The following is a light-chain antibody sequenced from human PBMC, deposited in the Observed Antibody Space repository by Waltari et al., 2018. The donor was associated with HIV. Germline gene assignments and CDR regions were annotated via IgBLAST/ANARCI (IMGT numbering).Light chain of an antibody. CDR3: AAWDDSLNGVV. J-gene: IGLJ2*01. V-gene: IGLV1-44*01. CDR2: SNK. CDR1: SSNIGSNT. Sequence: QSVLTQPPSASGTPGQRVTISCSGISSNIGSNTVNWYQQLPGTAPKLLIYSNKQRPSGVPDRFSGSKSGTSASLAISGLQSEDEADYYCAAWDDSLNGVVFGGGTKLTVL.